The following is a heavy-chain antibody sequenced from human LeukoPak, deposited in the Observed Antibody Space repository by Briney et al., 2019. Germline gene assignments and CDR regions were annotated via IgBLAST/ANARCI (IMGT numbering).Heavy chain of an antibody. Sequence: ASVKVSCKASGYTFTSYGISWVRQAPGQGLEWMGWISAYNGNTNYAQKLQGRVTMTTDTSTSTAYMELRSLRSDDTAVYYCARGVGWDDSSGYYGNWFDPWGQGTLVTVSS. CDR2: ISAYNGNT. D-gene: IGHD3-22*01. J-gene: IGHJ5*02. V-gene: IGHV1-18*01. CDR1: GYTFTSYG. CDR3: ARGVGWDDSSGYYGNWFDP.